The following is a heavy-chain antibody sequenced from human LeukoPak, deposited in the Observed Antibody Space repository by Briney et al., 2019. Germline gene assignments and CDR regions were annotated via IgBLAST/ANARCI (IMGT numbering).Heavy chain of an antibody. CDR1: GGSISSYY. V-gene: IGHV4-59*08. Sequence: SETLSLTCTVSGGSISSYYWSWIRQPTGKGLEWIGYIYYSGSTNYNPSLKSRVTISVDTSKNQFSLKLSSVTAADTAVYYCARHRTAAAGPLDYWGQGTLVTVSS. D-gene: IGHD6-13*01. CDR2: IYYSGST. J-gene: IGHJ4*02. CDR3: ARHRTAAAGPLDY.